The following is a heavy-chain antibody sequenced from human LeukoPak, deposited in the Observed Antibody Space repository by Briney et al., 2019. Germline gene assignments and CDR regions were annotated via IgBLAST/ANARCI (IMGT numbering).Heavy chain of an antibody. V-gene: IGHV3-33*05. Sequence: GGSLRLSCAASGFIFSHYGMHWVRQAPGKGLEWVAVIQNDASTENFADSVKGRFTISRDNSKNTVFLQMNSLRVEDTAVYYCARELSQIVWGGLDYGGQGTLVSVSS. CDR2: IQNDASTE. J-gene: IGHJ4*02. D-gene: IGHD2-21*01. CDR1: GFIFSHYG. CDR3: ARELSQIVWGGLDY.